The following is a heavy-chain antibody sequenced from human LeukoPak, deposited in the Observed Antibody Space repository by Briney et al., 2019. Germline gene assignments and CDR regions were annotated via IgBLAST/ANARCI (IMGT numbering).Heavy chain of an antibody. CDR3: ARRGCSSTSCYKYYYGMDV. J-gene: IGHJ6*02. V-gene: IGHV1-2*02. Sequence: ASVKVSCKASGYTFTGYYMHWVRQAPGQGLEWIGWINPNSGGTNYAQKFQGRVTMTRDTSISTAYMELSRLRSDDTAVYYCARRGCSSTSCYKYYYGMDVWGQGTTVTVSS. CDR1: GYTFTGYY. D-gene: IGHD2-2*01. CDR2: INPNSGGT.